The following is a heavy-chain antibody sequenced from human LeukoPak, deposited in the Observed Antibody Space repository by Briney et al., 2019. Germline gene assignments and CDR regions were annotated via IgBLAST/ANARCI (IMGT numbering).Heavy chain of an antibody. CDR1: GFTFSDYY. CDR3: AKSSPGGAGDY. Sequence: GGSLRLSCAASGFTFSDYYMSWIRQAPEKGLEWITYISSSGTTIDYADSVKGRFTISRDNAKNSLYLQMNSLRAEDTALYYCAKSSPGGAGDYWGQGTLVTVSS. J-gene: IGHJ4*02. V-gene: IGHV3-11*01. D-gene: IGHD1-26*01. CDR2: ISSSGTTI.